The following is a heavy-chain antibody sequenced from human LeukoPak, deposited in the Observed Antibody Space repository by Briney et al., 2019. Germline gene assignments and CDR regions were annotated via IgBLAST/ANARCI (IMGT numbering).Heavy chain of an antibody. CDR2: IYYSGST. D-gene: IGHD6-13*01. J-gene: IGHJ3*02. CDR3: ARTIAAAGKDAFDI. Sequence: PSETLSLTCTVSGGSISSYYWSWIRQPPGKGLEWIGYIYYSGSTNYNPSLKSRVTISVDTSKNQFSLKLSSVTAADTAVYYCARTIAAAGKDAFDIWGQGTMVTVS. CDR1: GGSISSYY. V-gene: IGHV4-59*08.